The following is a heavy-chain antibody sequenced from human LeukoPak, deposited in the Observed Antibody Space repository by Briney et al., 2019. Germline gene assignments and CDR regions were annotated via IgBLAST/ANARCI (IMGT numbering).Heavy chain of an antibody. V-gene: IGHV3-33*01. CDR3: ARDQVGPED. J-gene: IGHJ4*02. D-gene: IGHD1-26*01. CDR2: IWYDGSNK. CDR1: GFTFSSYG. Sequence: GGSLRLSCAASGFTFSSYGMHWVRQAPGKGLEWVAVIWYDGSNKYYADSVKGRFTISRDNAKSSLYLQMNSLRAEDTAVYYCARDQVGPEDWGQGTLVTVSS.